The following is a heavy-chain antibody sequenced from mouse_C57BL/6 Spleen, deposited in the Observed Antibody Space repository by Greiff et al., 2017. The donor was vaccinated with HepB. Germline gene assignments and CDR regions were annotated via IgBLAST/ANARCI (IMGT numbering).Heavy chain of an antibody. CDR1: GYTFTSYW. Sequence: VQLQQSGAELAKPGASVKLSCKASGYTFTSYWMHWVKQRPGQGLEWIGYINTSSGYTKYNQKFKDKATLTADKSSITAYMQLSSLTYEDSAVYYCARKGDYYYAMDYWGQGTSVTVSS. CDR2: INTSSGYT. D-gene: IGHD2-4*01. J-gene: IGHJ4*01. V-gene: IGHV1-7*01. CDR3: ARKGDYYYAMDY.